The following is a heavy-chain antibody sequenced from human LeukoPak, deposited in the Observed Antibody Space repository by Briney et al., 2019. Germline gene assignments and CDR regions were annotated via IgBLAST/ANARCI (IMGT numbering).Heavy chain of an antibody. Sequence: PGGSLRLSCAASGFTFSSYAMHWVRQAPGKGLEWVAVIPYDGSNKYYADSVKGRFTISRDDSKNTLYLQMNSLRAEDTAVYYCARGPVDTAPGNFDYWGQGTLVTVSS. CDR3: ARGPVDTAPGNFDY. CDR1: GFTFSSYA. J-gene: IGHJ4*02. V-gene: IGHV3-30-3*01. D-gene: IGHD5-18*01. CDR2: IPYDGSNK.